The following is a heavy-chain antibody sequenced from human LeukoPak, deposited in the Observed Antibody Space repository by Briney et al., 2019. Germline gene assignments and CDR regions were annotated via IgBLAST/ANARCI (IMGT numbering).Heavy chain of an antibody. V-gene: IGHV4-4*07. J-gene: IGHJ4*02. D-gene: IGHD1-26*01. Sequence: SETLSLTCTVSGGYISSYYWSWIRQPAGKGLEWIGRIYTSGSTNYNPSLKSRVTMSVDTSKNQFSLKLSSVTAADTAVYYCARGLIVGAINAFDYWGQGTLVTVSS. CDR3: ARGLIVGAINAFDY. CDR1: GGYISSYY. CDR2: IYTSGST.